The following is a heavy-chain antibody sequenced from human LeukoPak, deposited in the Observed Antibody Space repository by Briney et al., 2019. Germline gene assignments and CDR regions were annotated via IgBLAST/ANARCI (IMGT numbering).Heavy chain of an antibody. V-gene: IGHV1-69*06. D-gene: IGHD6-13*01. J-gene: IGHJ6*04. Sequence: GASVKVSCKASGGTFSSYAISWVRQAPGQGLEWMGGIIPIFGTANYAQKFQGRVTITADKSTSTAYMELSSLRSEDRAVYYCAFPGIAAAGEGVDYYYYGMDVWGKGTTVTVSS. CDR2: IIPIFGTA. CDR1: GGTFSSYA. CDR3: AFPGIAAAGEGVDYYYYGMDV.